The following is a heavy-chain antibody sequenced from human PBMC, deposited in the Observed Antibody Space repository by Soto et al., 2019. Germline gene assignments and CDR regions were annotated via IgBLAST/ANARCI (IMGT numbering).Heavy chain of an antibody. CDR1: GDSICSVSYS. Sequence: LETLSLTCTVSGDSICSVSYSWSWIRQPPGKGLEWIAYFYYGGSSNYNPSLKSRVTISLDTSKNQFSLKLNSVTAADTAVYYCARAFDYGGNTGLGYWGQGILVTVSS. CDR3: ARAFDYGGNTGLGY. D-gene: IGHD4-17*01. V-gene: IGHV4-61*01. J-gene: IGHJ4*02. CDR2: FYYGGSS.